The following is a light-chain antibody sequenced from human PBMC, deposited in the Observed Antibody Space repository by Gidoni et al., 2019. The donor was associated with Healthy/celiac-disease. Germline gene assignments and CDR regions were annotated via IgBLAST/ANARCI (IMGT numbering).Light chain of an antibody. Sequence: EIVMTQSPATLSVSPGERATLSCRASQSVSSNLAWYQQKPGKAPRLLIYGASTRATGIPARFSGSGSGTEFTLTISSLQSEDFAVYYCQQYNNWPRTFGQXTKLEIK. J-gene: IGKJ2*01. CDR2: GAS. CDR3: QQYNNWPRT. CDR1: QSVSSN. V-gene: IGKV3-15*01.